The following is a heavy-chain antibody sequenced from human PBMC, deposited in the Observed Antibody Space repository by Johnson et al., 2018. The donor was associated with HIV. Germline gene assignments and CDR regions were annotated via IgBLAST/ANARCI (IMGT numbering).Heavy chain of an antibody. V-gene: IGHV3-66*01. CDR3: ASGYYDSSGYYPDAFDI. J-gene: IGHJ3*02. D-gene: IGHD3-22*01. Sequence: VQLVESGGGLVQPGGSLRLSCAASGFIVRSNYMNWVRQAPGKGLEWVSVIYSGGDTYYSDSVMGRFTISRDTSKNTLYLQMNSLRAEDTAVYYCASGYYDSSGYYPDAFDIWGQGTVVTVSS. CDR1: GFIVRSNY. CDR2: IYSGGDT.